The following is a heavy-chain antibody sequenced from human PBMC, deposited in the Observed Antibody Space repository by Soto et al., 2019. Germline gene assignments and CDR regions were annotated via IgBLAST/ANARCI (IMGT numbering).Heavy chain of an antibody. CDR1: GYTFTSYS. V-gene: IGHV1-3*05. J-gene: IGHJ4*02. CDR3: ARGLAPTLGPDY. CDR2: INAGNGNT. D-gene: IGHD2-21*01. Sequence: QVPLVQSGAEEKKPGASVKVSCKASGYTFTSYSMHWVRQAPGQRLEWMGWINAGNGNTKYSQKFQGRVTITRDTSASTDYMELSSLRSEDTAVYYCARGLAPTLGPDYWGQGTLVTVSA.